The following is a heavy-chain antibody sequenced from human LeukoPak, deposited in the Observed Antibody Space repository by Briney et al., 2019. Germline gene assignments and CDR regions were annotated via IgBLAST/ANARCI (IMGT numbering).Heavy chain of an antibody. D-gene: IGHD2-2*01. Sequence: GGSLRLSCAASGFTFSSYGMHWVRQAPGKGLEWVAFIRYDGSNKYYADSVKGRFTISRDNSKNTLYLQMNSLRAEDTAVYYCAKAGLGVVPAAMIDYYYYYMDVWGKGTTVTISS. CDR2: IRYDGSNK. CDR1: GFTFSSYG. V-gene: IGHV3-30*02. CDR3: AKAGLGVVPAAMIDYYYYYMDV. J-gene: IGHJ6*03.